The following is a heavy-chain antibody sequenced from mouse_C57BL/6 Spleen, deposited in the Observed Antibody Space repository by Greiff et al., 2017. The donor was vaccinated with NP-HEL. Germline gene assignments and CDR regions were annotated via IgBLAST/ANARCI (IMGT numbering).Heavy chain of an antibody. CDR1: GYTFTSYW. D-gene: IGHD1-1*01. V-gene: IGHV1-50*01. J-gene: IGHJ4*01. Sequence: QVQLKQPGAELVKPGASVKLSCKASGYTFTSYWMQWVKQRPGQGLEWIGEIDPSDSYTNYNQKFKGKATLTVDTSSSTAYMQLSSLTSEDSAVYYCARPTDYYGSSYAMDYWGQGTSVTVSS. CDR3: ARPTDYYGSSYAMDY. CDR2: IDPSDSYT.